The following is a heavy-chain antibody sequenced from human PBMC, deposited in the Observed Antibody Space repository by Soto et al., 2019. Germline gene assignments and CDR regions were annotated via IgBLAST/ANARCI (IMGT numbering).Heavy chain of an antibody. Sequence: QAQLAQSGVEVKKPGASVKVSCKASGYTFTSYGISWVRQAPGQGLEWMAWINPYNGNTKYAEKFLGRVTVTTDTSPATAYMEVRSLTSDDTAVFYCARVGVGLAAPRVWPYWGQGTPVTVSS. CDR1: GYTFTSYG. CDR2: INPYNGNT. J-gene: IGHJ4*02. V-gene: IGHV1-18*01. D-gene: IGHD6-13*01. CDR3: ARVGVGLAAPRVWPY.